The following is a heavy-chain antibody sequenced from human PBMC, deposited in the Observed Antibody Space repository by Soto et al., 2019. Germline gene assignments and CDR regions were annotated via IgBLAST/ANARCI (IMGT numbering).Heavy chain of an antibody. CDR2: ISGSGGST. D-gene: IGHD3-3*02. J-gene: IGHJ4*02. V-gene: IGHV3-23*01. Sequence: VGSLRLSCAASGFTFSSYAMSWVRQAPGKGLEWVSAISGSGGSTYYADSVKGRFTISRDNSKNTLYLQMNSLRAEDTAVYYCAKITFLEWLLFDYWGQGTLVTVSS. CDR3: AKITFLEWLLFDY. CDR1: GFTFSSYA.